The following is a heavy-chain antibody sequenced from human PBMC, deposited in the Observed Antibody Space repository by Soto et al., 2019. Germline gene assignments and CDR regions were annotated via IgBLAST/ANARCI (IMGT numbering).Heavy chain of an antibody. V-gene: IGHV1-58*01. Sequence: SVKVSCKASGFTFTSSAVQWVRQARGQRLEWIGWIVVGSGNTNYAQKFQERVTITRDMSTSTAYMELSSLRSEDTAVYYCLVILVGATRMNWFDPWGQGTLVTVSS. CDR1: GFTFTSSA. CDR3: LVILVGATRMNWFDP. J-gene: IGHJ5*02. CDR2: IVVGSGNT. D-gene: IGHD1-26*01.